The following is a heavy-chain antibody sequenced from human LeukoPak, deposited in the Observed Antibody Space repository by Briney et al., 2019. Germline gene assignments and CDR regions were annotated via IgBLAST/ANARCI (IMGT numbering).Heavy chain of an antibody. CDR2: VFHNGDS. Sequence: PSETLSLTCTVSGASVRSHYWSWIRQPPGKGLEWIGNVFHNGDSSFAPSLTSRVTMSVDTSKNQISLNLNSVTAADTAVYYCASKPIVPASQGHYFDTWGQGILVTVSS. CDR1: GASVRSHY. V-gene: IGHV4-59*02. D-gene: IGHD2-2*01. J-gene: IGHJ5*02. CDR3: ASKPIVPASQGHYFDT.